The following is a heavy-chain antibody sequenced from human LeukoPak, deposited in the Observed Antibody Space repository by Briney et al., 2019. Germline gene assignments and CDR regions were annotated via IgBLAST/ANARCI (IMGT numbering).Heavy chain of an antibody. CDR2: VYSDDCT. CDR3: ARVQGGGLPRWY. CDR1: RLTVSSNY. D-gene: IGHD5/OR15-5a*01. V-gene: IGHV3-66*01. J-gene: IGHJ4*02. Sequence: TGASLRLSCAASRLTVSSNYMSWVGPAPGKGLEWGSVVYSDDCTYYADSVKGRFTISRDNSKNTVYLQMKSLRAEDTAVYYCARVQGGGLPRWYWGQGTLVTVP.